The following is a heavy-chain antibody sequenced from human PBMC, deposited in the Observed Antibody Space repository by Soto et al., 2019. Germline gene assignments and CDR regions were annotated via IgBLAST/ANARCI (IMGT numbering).Heavy chain of an antibody. CDR1: GGTSSGWY. V-gene: IGHV4-34*01. D-gene: IGHD1-26*01. CDR3: ARGPYSRAVGATNPCH. CDR2: ISSGIT. J-gene: IGHJ4*02. Sequence: SETLSLTCAVYGGTSSGWYWTWIRQSPVKGLEWIGEISSGITNYNPSLKSRGTISADTSKNQFSLKLSSVTAADTAVYYCARGPYSRAVGATNPCHWGQGTPVTVSS.